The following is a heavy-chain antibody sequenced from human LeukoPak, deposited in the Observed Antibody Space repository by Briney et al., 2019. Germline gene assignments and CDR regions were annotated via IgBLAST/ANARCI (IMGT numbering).Heavy chain of an antibody. V-gene: IGHV3-21*01. CDR3: ARTSSIAALDC. CDR1: GFTFSSYS. CDR2: ISSSSSYI. Sequence: GGSLRLSCAASGFTFSSYSMNWVRQAPGKGLEWVSSISSSSSYIYYADSVEGRFTISRDNAKNSLYLQMSSLRAEDTAVYYCARTSSIAALDCWGQGTLVTVSS. J-gene: IGHJ4*02. D-gene: IGHD6-6*01.